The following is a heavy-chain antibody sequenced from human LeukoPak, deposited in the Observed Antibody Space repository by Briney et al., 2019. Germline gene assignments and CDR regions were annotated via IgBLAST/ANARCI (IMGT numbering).Heavy chain of an antibody. D-gene: IGHD3-22*01. CDR3: ARRKNYYDSTEIDY. J-gene: IGHJ4*02. CDR1: GGSIRSSYYY. Sequence: PSETLSLTCTVSGGSIRSSYYYWGWIRQPPGKGLEWIGSIYDSGSTYYNPSLKSRVTISVDTSKNQFSLKLSSVTAADTAVYYCARRKNYYDSTEIDYWGQGTLVTVSS. CDR2: IYDSGST. V-gene: IGHV4-39*01.